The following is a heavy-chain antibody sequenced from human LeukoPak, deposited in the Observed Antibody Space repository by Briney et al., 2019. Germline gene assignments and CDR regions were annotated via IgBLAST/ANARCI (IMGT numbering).Heavy chain of an antibody. Sequence: SETLSLTCTVSGGCISSSSYYWGWIRQPPGKGLEWIGSIYYSGSTYYNPSLKSRVTISVDTSKNQFSLKLSSVTAADTAVYYCARVPTVTFFDYWGQGTLVTVSS. CDR1: GGCISSSSYY. CDR3: ARVPTVTFFDY. D-gene: IGHD4-17*01. J-gene: IGHJ4*02. V-gene: IGHV4-39*07. CDR2: IYYSGST.